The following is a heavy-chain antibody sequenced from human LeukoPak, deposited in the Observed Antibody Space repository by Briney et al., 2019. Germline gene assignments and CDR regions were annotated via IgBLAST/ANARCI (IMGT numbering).Heavy chain of an antibody. CDR1: GFTFNNYD. V-gene: IGHV3-23*01. J-gene: IGHJ6*02. Sequence: PGESLRLSCAASGFTFNNYDMTWVRQAPGKGLEWVSSLSSSGGSTYYADSVKGRYTISRDNSNNTLYLQMSSLRGEDTAVYYCAKEIFESGGSVYYHYGLDVWGQGTTVTVSS. CDR2: LSSSGGST. CDR3: AKEIFESGGSVYYHYGLDV. D-gene: IGHD3-22*01.